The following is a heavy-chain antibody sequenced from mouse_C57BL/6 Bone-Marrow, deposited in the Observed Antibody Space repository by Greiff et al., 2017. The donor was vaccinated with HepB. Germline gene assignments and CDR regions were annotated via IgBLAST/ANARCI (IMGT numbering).Heavy chain of an antibody. Sequence: EVQGVESGGGLVQSGRSLRLSCATSGFTFSDFYMEWVRQAPGKGLEWIAASRNKANDYTTAYSASVKGRFIVSRDTSQSILYLQMNALRAEDTAIYYCARDDGYWYFDVWGTGTTVTVSS. D-gene: IGHD1-1*02. J-gene: IGHJ1*03. V-gene: IGHV7-1*01. CDR2: SRNKANDYTT. CDR1: GFTFSDFY. CDR3: ARDDGYWYFDV.